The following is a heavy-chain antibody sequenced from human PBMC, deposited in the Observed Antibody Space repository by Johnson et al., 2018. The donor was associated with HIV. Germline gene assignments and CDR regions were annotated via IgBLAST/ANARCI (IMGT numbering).Heavy chain of an antibody. V-gene: IGHV3-11*04. CDR3: AREQYGGNSNAGDGFDI. CDR1: GFTFKDHY. J-gene: IGHJ3*02. D-gene: IGHD4-23*01. CDR2: ISSSGSTI. Sequence: QVQLVESGGGLVKPGGSLRLSCVASGFTFKDHYMSWIRQAPGKGLEWVSYISSSGSTIYYADSVKGRFTISRDNAKNSLYLQMNSLRAEYTAVYYCAREQYGGNSNAGDGFDIWGQGTMVTVSS.